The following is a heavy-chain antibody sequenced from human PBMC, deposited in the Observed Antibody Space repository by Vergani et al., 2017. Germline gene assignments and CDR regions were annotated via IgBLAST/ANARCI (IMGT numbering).Heavy chain of an antibody. V-gene: IGHV4-38-2*02. Sequence: QVQLQESGPGLVKPSETLSLTCTVSNHSISRGYFSGWIRRPPGKGLEWIASFHHTGMTYNNPSLKSRVTISVDPTKNLISLKLNSVTAADAALSYCARHSGSGNFYHRFDSWGQGTLVTVSS. CDR3: ARHSGSGNFYHRFDS. D-gene: IGHD3-10*01. J-gene: IGHJ4*02. CDR2: FHHTGMT. CDR1: NHSISRGYF.